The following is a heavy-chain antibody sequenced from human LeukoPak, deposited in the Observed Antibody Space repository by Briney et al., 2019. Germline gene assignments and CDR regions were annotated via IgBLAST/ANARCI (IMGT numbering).Heavy chain of an antibody. CDR3: ASSWTAAAPFDY. CDR2: IYYSGST. D-gene: IGHD6-13*01. CDR1: GGSISSGSYY. V-gene: IGHV4-39*07. Sequence: SETLSLTCTVSGGSISSGSYYWGWFRQPPGKGLEWIGNIYYSGSTYYNPSLKSRVTISVDTPKNQFSLKLSSVTAADTAMYYCASSWTAAAPFDYWGQGTLVTVSS. J-gene: IGHJ4*02.